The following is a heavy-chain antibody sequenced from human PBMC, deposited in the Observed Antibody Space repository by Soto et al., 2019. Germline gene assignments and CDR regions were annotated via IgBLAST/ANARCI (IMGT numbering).Heavy chain of an antibody. Sequence: EAQLLESGGDLIQPGGSLTLSCAASGFTFASHAMSWVRQAPGKGLEWVSGISANGGRANYADSVKGRFSLSRDNSKNTMFLQMDSLTGEHTAIYYCASWVIALGGPGYFRHWGQGTLVTVSS. CDR2: ISANGGRA. D-gene: IGHD6-19*01. CDR1: GFTFASHA. CDR3: ASWVIALGGPGYFRH. V-gene: IGHV3-23*01. J-gene: IGHJ1*01.